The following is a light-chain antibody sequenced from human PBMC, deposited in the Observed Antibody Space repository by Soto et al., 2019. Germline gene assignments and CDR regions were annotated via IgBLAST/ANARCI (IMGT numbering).Light chain of an antibody. J-gene: IGLJ1*01. V-gene: IGLV3-21*02. CDR3: QVWDVSTVHYV. CDR2: DDS. Sequence: SYELTQPPSMSVAPGQTARITCGENNIGSKTVHWYQQKAGQAPVLVVYDDSDRPSGIPERFSGSNSGNTATLTISRVEAGDEADYYCQVWDVSTVHYVFGTGTKVTVL. CDR1: NIGSKT.